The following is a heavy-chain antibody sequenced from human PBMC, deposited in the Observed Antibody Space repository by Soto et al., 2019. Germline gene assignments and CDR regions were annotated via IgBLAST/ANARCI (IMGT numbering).Heavy chain of an antibody. CDR2: IYYSGST. J-gene: IGHJ4*02. D-gene: IGHD3-22*01. CDR3: ARGFHYYDSSGYYS. V-gene: IGHV4-59*01. CDR1: GGSISSYY. Sequence: ASETLSLTCTVSGGSISSYYWSWIRQPPGKGLEWIGYIYYSGSTNYNPSLKSRVTISVDTSKNQFSLKLSSVTAADTAVYYCARGFHYYDSSGYYSWGQGTLVTVSS.